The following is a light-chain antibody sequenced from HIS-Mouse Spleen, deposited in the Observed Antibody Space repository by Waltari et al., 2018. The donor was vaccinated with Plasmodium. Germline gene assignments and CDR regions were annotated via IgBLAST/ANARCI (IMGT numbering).Light chain of an antibody. CDR2: GAS. V-gene: IGKV3-15*01. J-gene: IGKJ3*01. CDR1: QRVSSN. Sequence: ERVMTQSPATLSVSPGERATLSCRASQRVSSNLAWYQQKPGKAPRLLIYGASTRATGIPARFSGSGSGTEFTLTISSLQSEDFAVYYCQQYNNWSFTFGPGTKVDIK. CDR3: QQYNNWSFT.